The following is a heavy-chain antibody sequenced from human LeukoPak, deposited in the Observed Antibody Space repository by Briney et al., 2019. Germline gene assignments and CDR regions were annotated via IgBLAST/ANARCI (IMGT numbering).Heavy chain of an antibody. Sequence: SGPTLVKPTQTLTLTCTFSGFSLSTSGVGVHWIRQPPGKALEWLALIYWDDDKGYSPSLKSRLTITKDTSKNQVVLTMTNMDPMDTATYYCARTYSSSWYVYFDYWGQGTLVTVSS. CDR2: IYWDDDK. J-gene: IGHJ4*02. CDR1: GFSLSTSGVG. CDR3: ARTYSSSWYVYFDY. D-gene: IGHD6-13*01. V-gene: IGHV2-5*02.